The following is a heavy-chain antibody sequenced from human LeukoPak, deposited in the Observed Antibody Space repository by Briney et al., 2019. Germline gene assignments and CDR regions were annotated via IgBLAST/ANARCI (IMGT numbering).Heavy chain of an antibody. D-gene: IGHD6-19*01. CDR1: RLTFSSYA. J-gene: IGHJ4*02. CDR3: VTRYSSGWYEPFDY. Sequence: GGSLRLSCAASRLTFSSYAMHWVRQAPGKGLEYVSAISSNGGSTYYADSVKGRFTISRDNSKNTLYLQMSSLRAEDTAVYYCVTRYSSGWYEPFDYWGQGTLVTVSS. CDR2: ISSNGGST. V-gene: IGHV3-64D*06.